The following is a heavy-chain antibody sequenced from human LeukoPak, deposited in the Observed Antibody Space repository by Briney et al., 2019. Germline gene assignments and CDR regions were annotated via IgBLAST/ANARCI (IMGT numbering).Heavy chain of an antibody. D-gene: IGHD2/OR15-2a*01. V-gene: IGHV3-53*01. CDR1: GFTVSNNY. CDR2: SYSGSNT. J-gene: IGHJ3*02. Sequence: GGSLRLSCTASGFTVSNNYMSWVRQAPGKGLEWVSISYSGSNTNYADSVKGRFTISRDTSQNTLSLQMNSLRAEDTAVYYCVRKNRDFNAAFDIWGQGTLVTVSS. CDR3: VRKNRDFNAAFDI.